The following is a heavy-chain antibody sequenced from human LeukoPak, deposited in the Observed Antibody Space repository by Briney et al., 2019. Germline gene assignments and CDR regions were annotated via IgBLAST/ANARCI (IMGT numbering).Heavy chain of an antibody. J-gene: IGHJ3*02. CDR1: GGSIGSGSYF. D-gene: IGHD2-2*01. CDR2: INTSGST. CDR3: ARALAPPSSTSSQLTDAFDI. Sequence: PSETLSLTCTVSGGSIGSGSYFWSWIRQPAGKGLEWIGRINTSGSTNYNPSLKSRVTMSVDTSKNQFSLKLSSVTAADTAVYYCARALAPPSSTSSQLTDAFDIWGQGTMVTVSP. V-gene: IGHV4-61*02.